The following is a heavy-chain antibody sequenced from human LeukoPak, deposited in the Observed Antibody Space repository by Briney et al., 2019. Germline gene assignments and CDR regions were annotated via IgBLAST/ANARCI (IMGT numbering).Heavy chain of an antibody. V-gene: IGHV3-23*01. Sequence: GGSLRLSCAASGFTFSDYYMSWIRQAPGTGLEWVSVISGSGGSTVHADSVKGRFTISRDNSKNTLYLQMNSLRAEDTAVYYCAKDMDVSIYGYNFDYWGQGTLVTVSS. CDR2: ISGSGGST. CDR3: AKDMDVSIYGYNFDY. J-gene: IGHJ4*02. D-gene: IGHD5-24*01. CDR1: GFTFSDYY.